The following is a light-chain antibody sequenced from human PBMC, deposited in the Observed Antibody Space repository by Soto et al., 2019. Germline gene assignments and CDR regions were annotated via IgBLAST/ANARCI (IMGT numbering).Light chain of an antibody. CDR2: GTS. V-gene: IGKV3-20*01. CDR1: QSVSSSY. J-gene: IGKJ5*01. Sequence: EILMTQSTATLSVSPGDRATLSCRASQSVSSSYLAWYQQKPGQAPRLLIYGTSSRATAIPDRFSGSGSGTDFTLTISRLEPEDFAVYYCQHYGNATRITFGQGTRLEIK. CDR3: QHYGNATRIT.